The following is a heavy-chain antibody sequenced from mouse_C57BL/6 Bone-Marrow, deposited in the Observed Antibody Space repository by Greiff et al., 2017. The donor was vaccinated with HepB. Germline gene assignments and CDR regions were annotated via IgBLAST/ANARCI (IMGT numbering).Heavy chain of an antibody. Sequence: EVQLKESGPELVKPGDSVKISCKASGYSFTGYFMNWVMQSHGKSLEWIGRINPYNGDTFYNQKFKGKATLTVDKSSSTAHMELRSLTSEDSAVYYCARGIYDGYSLGYFDVWGTGTTVTVSS. J-gene: IGHJ1*03. CDR2: INPYNGDT. CDR1: GYSFTGYF. D-gene: IGHD2-3*01. V-gene: IGHV1-20*01. CDR3: ARGIYDGYSLGYFDV.